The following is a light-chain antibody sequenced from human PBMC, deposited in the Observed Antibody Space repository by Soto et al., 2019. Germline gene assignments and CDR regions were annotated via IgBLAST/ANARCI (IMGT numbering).Light chain of an antibody. V-gene: IGKV3-11*01. Sequence: EIMLIQSPATLSLSPGERATLSCRSSQSVGSYLAWYQHKPGQAPRLLISDASNRATGIPARFSGSGSETDFTLTISSLEPEDSAVYYCQQRSNWPSLTFGGGTRW. J-gene: IGKJ4*01. CDR3: QQRSNWPSLT. CDR1: QSVGSY. CDR2: DAS.